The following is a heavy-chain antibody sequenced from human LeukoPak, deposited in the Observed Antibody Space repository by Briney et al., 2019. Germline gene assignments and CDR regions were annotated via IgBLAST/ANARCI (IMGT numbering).Heavy chain of an antibody. V-gene: IGHV3-74*01. CDR3: ARSNQADDY. CDR2: INPGGSSI. D-gene: IGHD1-14*01. J-gene: IGHJ4*02. Sequence: GRSLRLSCAASGFTFSSYWMHGAPKVPGKGLVWVARINPGGSSITYADSVKGRFTISRDNAKNTLYLQMDSLRAEDTGVYYCARSNQADDYWGQGTLVTVSS. CDR1: GFTFSSYW.